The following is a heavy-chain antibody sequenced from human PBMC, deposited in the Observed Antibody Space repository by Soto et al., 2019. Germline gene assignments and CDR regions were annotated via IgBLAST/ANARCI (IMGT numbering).Heavy chain of an antibody. CDR1: GGSISSGGYY. V-gene: IGHV4-31*03. J-gene: IGHJ6*03. CDR2: IYYSGST. CDR3: ARAGIDDYYYCYMDG. Sequence: SETLSLTCTVSGGSISSGGYYWIWIRQHPGKGLEWIGYIYYSGSTYYNPSLKSRVTISVDTSKNQFSLKLSSVTAADTAVYYCARAGIDDYYYCYMDGWGKGTTVTVS. D-gene: IGHD5-12*01.